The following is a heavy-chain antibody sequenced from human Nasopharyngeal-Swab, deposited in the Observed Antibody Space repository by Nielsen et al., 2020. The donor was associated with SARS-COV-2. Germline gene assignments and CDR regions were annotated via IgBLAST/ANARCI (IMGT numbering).Heavy chain of an antibody. CDR3: ARDRSSSPNYYYYYYGMDV. D-gene: IGHD6-6*01. CDR2: IYYSGST. J-gene: IGHJ6*02. V-gene: IGHV4-31*03. Sequence: SETLSLTCTVSGGSISSGGYYWSWIRQHPGKGLEWIGYIYYSGSTYYNPSLESRVTISVDTSKNQFSLKLSSVTAADTAVYYCARDRSSSPNYYYYYYGMDVWGQGTTVTVSS. CDR1: GGSISSGGYY.